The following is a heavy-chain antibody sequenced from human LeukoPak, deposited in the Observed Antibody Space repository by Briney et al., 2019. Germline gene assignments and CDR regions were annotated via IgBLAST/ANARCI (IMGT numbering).Heavy chain of an antibody. CDR3: ARDQGSLTRSWYTGY. V-gene: IGHV1-2*06. D-gene: IGHD6-13*01. CDR1: GYTFTGYH. Sequence: GASVKVSCKASGYTFTGYHIHWVRQAPGQGLEWMGRINPYSGDTNFAHKFQGRVTITRDTSITTAYMDLSSLTPDDTAVYFCARDQGSLTRSWYTGYWGQGTQVTVSS. CDR2: INPYSGDT. J-gene: IGHJ4*02.